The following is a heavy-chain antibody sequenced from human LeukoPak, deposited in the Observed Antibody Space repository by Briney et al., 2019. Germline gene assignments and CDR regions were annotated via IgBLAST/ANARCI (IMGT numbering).Heavy chain of an antibody. CDR1: GGSISSGDYY. Sequence: SQTLSLTCTVSGGSISSGDYYWSWIRQPPGKGLEWIGYIYYSGSTYYNPSLKSRATISVDTSKNQFSLKLSSVTAADTAVYYCARGRGYQLSSNWFDPWGQGTLVTVSS. V-gene: IGHV4-30-4*01. D-gene: IGHD2-2*01. CDR3: ARGRGYQLSSNWFDP. CDR2: IYYSGST. J-gene: IGHJ5*02.